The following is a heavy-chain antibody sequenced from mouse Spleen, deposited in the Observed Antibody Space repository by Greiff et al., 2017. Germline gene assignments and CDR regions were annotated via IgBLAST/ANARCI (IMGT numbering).Heavy chain of an antibody. Sequence: QVQLQQPGAELVKPGASVKVSCKASGYTFTSYWMHWVKQRPGQGLEWIGRIHPSDSDTNYNQKFKGKATLTVDKSSSTAYMQLSSLTSEDSAVYYCAIRRDLYYGNYDAMDYWGQGTSVTVSS. D-gene: IGHD2-1*01. CDR1: GYTFTSYW. V-gene: IGHV1-74*01. CDR2: IHPSDSDT. J-gene: IGHJ4*01. CDR3: AIRRDLYYGNYDAMDY.